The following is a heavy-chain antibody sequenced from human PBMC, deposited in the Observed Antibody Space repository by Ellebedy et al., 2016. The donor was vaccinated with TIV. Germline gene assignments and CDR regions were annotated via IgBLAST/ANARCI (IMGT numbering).Heavy chain of an antibody. V-gene: IGHV3-23*01. J-gene: IGHJ4*02. CDR2: ISGSGGST. Sequence: GESLKISCAASGFTFSSYAMSWVRQAPGKGLEWVSTISGSGGSTYYADSVKGRFTISRDSSKDTLYLQMNSLRAEDTAIYYCAKGHDYGDWASSGWWGGDYWGQGTLVTVSS. D-gene: IGHD4-17*01. CDR3: AKGHDYGDWASSGWWGGDY. CDR1: GFTFSSYA.